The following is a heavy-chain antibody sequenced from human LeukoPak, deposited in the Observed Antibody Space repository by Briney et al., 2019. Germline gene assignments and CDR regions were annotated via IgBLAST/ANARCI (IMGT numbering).Heavy chain of an antibody. CDR1: GGSFSGYY. J-gene: IGHJ4*02. D-gene: IGHD3-22*01. CDR2: INHSGSA. CDR3: ARGFDYYDSSGYPPAPPLNFDY. Sequence: PSETLSLTCAVYGGSFSGYYWSWIRQPPGKGLEWIGEINHSGSANYNPSLKSRVTISVDTSKNQFSLKPSSVTAADTAVYYCARGFDYYDSSGYPPAPPLNFDYWGQGTLVTVSS. V-gene: IGHV4-34*01.